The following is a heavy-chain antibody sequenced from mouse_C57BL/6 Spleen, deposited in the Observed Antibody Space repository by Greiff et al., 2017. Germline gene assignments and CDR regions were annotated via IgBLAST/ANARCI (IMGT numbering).Heavy chain of an antibody. V-gene: IGHV5-17*01. CDR1: GFTFSDYG. CDR3: ARRRAAEGYWYFDV. J-gene: IGHJ1*03. CDR2: ISSGSSTI. D-gene: IGHD6-1*01. Sequence: EVQLVESGGGLVKPGGSLKLSCAASGFTFSDYGMHWVRQAPEKGLEWVAYISSGSSTIYYADTVKGRFTISRDNAKNTLFLQMTSLRSEDTAMYYCARRRAAEGYWYFDVWGTGTTVTVSS.